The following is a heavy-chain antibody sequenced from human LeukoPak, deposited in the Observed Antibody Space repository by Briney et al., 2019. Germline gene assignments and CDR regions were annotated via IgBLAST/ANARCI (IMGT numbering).Heavy chain of an antibody. CDR3: ARANDYGDYADWFDP. V-gene: IGHV3-7*01. Sequence: GGSLRLSCAASGFTFSSYWMSWVRQAPGKWLEWVANIKQDGSEKYYVDSVKGRFTISRDNAKNSLYLQMNSLRAEDTAVYYCARANDYGDYADWFDPWGQGTLVTVSS. CDR1: GFTFSSYW. D-gene: IGHD4-17*01. CDR2: IKQDGSEK. J-gene: IGHJ5*02.